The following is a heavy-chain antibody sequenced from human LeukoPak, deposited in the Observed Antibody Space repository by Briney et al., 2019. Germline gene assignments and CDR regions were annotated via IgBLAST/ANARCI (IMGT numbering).Heavy chain of an antibody. Sequence: PSETLSLTCTVSGYSISSGYYWGWIRQPPGKGLEWIGSIYHSGSTYYNPSLKSRVTISVDTSKNQFSLKLSSVTAADTAVYYCARGQPYYDFWSGPLNWFDPWGQGTLVTVSS. V-gene: IGHV4-38-2*02. CDR3: ARGQPYYDFWSGPLNWFDP. D-gene: IGHD3-3*01. J-gene: IGHJ5*02. CDR2: IYHSGST. CDR1: GYSISSGYY.